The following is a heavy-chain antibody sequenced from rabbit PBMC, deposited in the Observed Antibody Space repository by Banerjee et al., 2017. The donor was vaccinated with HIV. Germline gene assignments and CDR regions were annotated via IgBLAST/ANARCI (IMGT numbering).Heavy chain of an antibody. CDR3: ARYHAYDYAAYAFNL. D-gene: IGHD6-1*01. Sequence: QEQLEESGGGLVQPEGSLTLTCTASGFSFSSNYYMCWVRQAPGKGLEWIACIDTGSRGYTWYASWAKGRFTISKTSSTTVTLQMTSLTAADTATYFCARYHAYDYAAYAFNLWGQGTLVTVS. J-gene: IGHJ4*01. V-gene: IGHV1S45*01. CDR2: IDTGSRGYT. CDR1: GFSFSSNYY.